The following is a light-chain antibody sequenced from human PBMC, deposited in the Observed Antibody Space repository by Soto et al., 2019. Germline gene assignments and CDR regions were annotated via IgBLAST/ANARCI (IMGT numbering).Light chain of an antibody. CDR3: SSYTSSSTLVV. CDR2: EVS. V-gene: IGLV2-14*01. J-gene: IGLJ2*01. Sequence: QSALTQPASVSGSPGQSITISCTGTSSDVGGYNYVSWYQQHPGKAPKLMIYEVSNRPSGVSNRFSCSKSGNTASLTISGPQAEDEADYYCSSYTSSSTLVVFGGGTKVTVL. CDR1: SSDVGGYNY.